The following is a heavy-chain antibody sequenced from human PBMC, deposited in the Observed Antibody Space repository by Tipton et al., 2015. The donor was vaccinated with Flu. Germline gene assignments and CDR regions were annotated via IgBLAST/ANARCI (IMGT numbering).Heavy chain of an antibody. J-gene: IGHJ6*02. CDR2: IYYSGST. D-gene: IGHD1-1*01. Sequence: LRLSCTVSGGSISSYYWSWIRQPPGKGLEWIGYIYYSGSTNYNPSLKSRVTISIDASKNQFSLDLTSLTAADTAVYYCARDLWNDRRAYYYYGVDVWGQGTTVTVPS. CDR3: ARDLWNDRRAYYYYGVDV. V-gene: IGHV4-59*12. CDR1: GGSISSYY.